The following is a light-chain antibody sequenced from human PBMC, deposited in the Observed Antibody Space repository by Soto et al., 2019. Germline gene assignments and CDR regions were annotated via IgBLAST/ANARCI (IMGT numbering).Light chain of an antibody. CDR1: QSVSSSY. CDR2: DAS. Sequence: IVCTQSPCTLSLSPGERATLSCRASQSVSSSYLAWYQQQPGQARRLLIYDASNRATGIPARLSGSGSGTEFTLTISSLEPEDFAVYYCQQRSNWPTFGQGTRLEIK. V-gene: IGKV3-11*01. CDR3: QQRSNWPT. J-gene: IGKJ5*01.